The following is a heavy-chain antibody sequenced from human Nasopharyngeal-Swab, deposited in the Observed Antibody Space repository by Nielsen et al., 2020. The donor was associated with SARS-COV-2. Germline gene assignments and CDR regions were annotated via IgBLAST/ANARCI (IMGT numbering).Heavy chain of an antibody. D-gene: IGHD6-13*01. J-gene: IGHJ2*01. Sequence: SETLSLTCTVSGGSISSSSYYWGWIRQPPGKGLEWIGSIYYSGSTYYNPSLKSRVTISVDTSKNQFSLKLSSVTAADTAVYYCVHSSSWYGFGYFDLWGHGTLVTVSS. V-gene: IGHV4-39*01. CDR2: IYYSGST. CDR3: VHSSSWYGFGYFDL. CDR1: GGSISSSSYY.